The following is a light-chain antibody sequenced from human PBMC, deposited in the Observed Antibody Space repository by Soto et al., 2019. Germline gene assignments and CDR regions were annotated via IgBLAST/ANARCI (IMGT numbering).Light chain of an antibody. J-gene: IGKJ1*01. CDR1: QSLSSRN. CDR3: QQYASSPRK. V-gene: IGKV3-20*01. CDR2: GVS. Sequence: ALTKSPGSLSISSFDIVTLYFRSSQSLSSRNLAWYQQKPGQAPRPLIYGVSSRATGIPDRFSGSGSGTDFTLTISRLEPEDFAVYYCQQYASSPRKLGQGTK.